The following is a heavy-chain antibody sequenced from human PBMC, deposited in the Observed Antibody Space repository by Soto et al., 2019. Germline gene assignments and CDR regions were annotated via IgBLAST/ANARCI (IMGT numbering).Heavy chain of an antibody. V-gene: IGHV4-31*03. CDR1: GGSISSGGYY. D-gene: IGHD2-8*01. CDR2: IYYSGST. J-gene: IGHJ4*02. CDR3: ARVSCTNGVCYIDY. Sequence: SETLSLTCTVSGGSISSGGYYWSWIRQHPGKGLEWIGYIYYSGSTYYNPSLKSRVTISVDTSKNQFSLKLSSVTAADTAVYYCARVSCTNGVCYIDYWGQGTLVTVSS.